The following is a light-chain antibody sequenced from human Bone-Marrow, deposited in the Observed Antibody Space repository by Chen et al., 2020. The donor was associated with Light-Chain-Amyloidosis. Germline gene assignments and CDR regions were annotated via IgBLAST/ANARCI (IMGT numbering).Light chain of an antibody. V-gene: IGLV3-21*02. Sequence: SYVLTQPSSVSVAPGQTATIACGGNNIGSTSVHWYQQTPGQAPLLVVYDDSDLPSVIPERMSGADSGNTATLTNSRVDAVDEADYYCQVWNRSSDRPVFGGGTKLTVL. CDR3: QVWNRSSDRPV. CDR2: DDS. CDR1: NIGSTS. J-gene: IGLJ3*02.